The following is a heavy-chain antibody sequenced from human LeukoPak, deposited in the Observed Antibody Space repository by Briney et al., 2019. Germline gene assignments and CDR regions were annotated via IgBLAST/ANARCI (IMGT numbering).Heavy chain of an antibody. CDR2: IYYSGST. J-gene: IGHJ5*02. D-gene: IGHD3-22*01. V-gene: IGHV4-39*01. CDR3: ASRYYYDSSGYYNWFDP. Sequence: SETLSLTCTVSGGSISSSSYYWGWIRQPPGKGLEWIGSIYYSGSTYYNPSLKSRVTISVDTSKNQFSLKLSSVTAADTAVYYCASRYYYDSSGYYNWFDPWGQGTLVTVSS. CDR1: GGSISSSSYY.